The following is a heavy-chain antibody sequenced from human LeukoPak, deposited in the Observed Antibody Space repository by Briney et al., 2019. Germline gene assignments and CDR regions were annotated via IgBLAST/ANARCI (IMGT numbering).Heavy chain of an antibody. V-gene: IGHV4-59*12. CDR1: GGSISSYY. D-gene: IGHD3-22*01. Sequence: SETLSLTCTVAGGSISSYYSSWIRQPPGKGLEWIGYIYHSGSTYYNPSLKSRVTISVDRSKNQFSLKLSSVTAADTAVYYCARDGSSGYYYYFDYWGQGTLVTVSS. CDR3: ARDGSSGYYYYFDY. J-gene: IGHJ4*02. CDR2: IYHSGST.